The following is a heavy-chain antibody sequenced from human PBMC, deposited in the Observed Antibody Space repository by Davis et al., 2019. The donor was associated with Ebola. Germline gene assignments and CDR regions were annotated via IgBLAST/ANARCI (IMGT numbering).Heavy chain of an antibody. CDR1: GFTFSSYA. Sequence: GESLKISCAASGFTFSSYAMSWVRQAPGKGLEWVSAISGSGGSTYYADSVKGRFTISRDNSKNTLYLQMNSLRAEDTAVYYCARDRIYSNPNYYFDYWGQGTLVTVSS. J-gene: IGHJ4*02. D-gene: IGHD4-11*01. V-gene: IGHV3-23*01. CDR3: ARDRIYSNPNYYFDY. CDR2: ISGSGGST.